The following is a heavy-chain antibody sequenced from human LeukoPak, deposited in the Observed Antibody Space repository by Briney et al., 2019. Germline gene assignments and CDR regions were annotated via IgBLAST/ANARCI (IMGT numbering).Heavy chain of an antibody. V-gene: IGHV4-30-4*08. CDR3: AREGGSYFLDY. J-gene: IGHJ4*02. CDR2: IYYSGST. D-gene: IGHD1-26*01. Sequence: SETLSLTCAVSGYSISSGYYWSGIRQPPGQGLEWIGYIYYSGSTYYNPSLKSRVTISVDTSKNQFSLKLSSVTAADTAVYYCAREGGSYFLDYWGQGTLVTVSS. CDR1: GYSISSGYY.